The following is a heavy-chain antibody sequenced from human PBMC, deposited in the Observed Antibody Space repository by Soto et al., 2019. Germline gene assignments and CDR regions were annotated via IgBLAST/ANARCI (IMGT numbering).Heavy chain of an antibody. CDR2: IIPILGIA. CDR1: GGTFSSYT. J-gene: IGHJ4*02. CDR3: ARGVITLYYFDY. D-gene: IGHD3-10*01. Sequence: ASVKVSCKASGGTFSSYTISWVRQASGQGLEWMGRIIPILGIANYAQKFQGRVTITADKSTSTAYMELSSLRSEDTAVYYCARGVITLYYFDYWGQGTLVTVSS. V-gene: IGHV1-69*02.